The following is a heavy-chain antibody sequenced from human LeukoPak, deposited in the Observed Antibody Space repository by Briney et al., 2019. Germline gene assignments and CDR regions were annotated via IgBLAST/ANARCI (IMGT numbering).Heavy chain of an antibody. CDR2: INHSGST. J-gene: IGHJ5*02. Sequence: SETLSLTCAVYGGSFSGYYWSWIRQPPGKGLEWIGEINHSGSTNYNPSLKSRVTISVDTSKNQFSLKLSSVTAADTAVYYCARTTEDCNSASCYQYCFDPWGQGTLVTVSS. D-gene: IGHD2-2*01. CDR3: ARTTEDCNSASCYQYCFDP. V-gene: IGHV4-34*01. CDR1: GGSFSGYY.